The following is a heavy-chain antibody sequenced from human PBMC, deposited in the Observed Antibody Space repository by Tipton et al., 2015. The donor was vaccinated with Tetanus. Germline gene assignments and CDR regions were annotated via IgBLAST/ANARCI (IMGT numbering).Heavy chain of an antibody. D-gene: IGHD6-25*01. J-gene: IGHJ4*02. CDR3: VSGSALDY. Sequence: SLRLSCAASGFTFSNYAMSWVRQAPGKGLEWVSAVSGGGDSTYYADSVKGRFTISRDNAKNSLFLQMDSLRADDTAVYYCVSGSALDYWGQGTLITVSS. CDR1: GFTFSNYA. CDR2: VSGGGDST. V-gene: IGHV3-23*01.